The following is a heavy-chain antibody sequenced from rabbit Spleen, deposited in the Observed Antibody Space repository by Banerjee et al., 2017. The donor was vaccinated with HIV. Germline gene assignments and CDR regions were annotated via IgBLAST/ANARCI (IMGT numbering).Heavy chain of an antibody. V-gene: IGHV1S45*01. Sequence: QEQLVESGGGLVQPGGSLTLSCTASGFSFSNKAVMCWVRQAPGKGLEWIACINAVTGKAVYASWAKGRFTFSKTSSTTVTLQMTSLTAADTATYFCARDLVAVIGWNFNLWGPGTLVTVS. CDR2: INAVTGKA. CDR3: ARDLVAVIGWNFNL. D-gene: IGHD1-1*01. J-gene: IGHJ4*01. CDR1: GFSFSNKAV.